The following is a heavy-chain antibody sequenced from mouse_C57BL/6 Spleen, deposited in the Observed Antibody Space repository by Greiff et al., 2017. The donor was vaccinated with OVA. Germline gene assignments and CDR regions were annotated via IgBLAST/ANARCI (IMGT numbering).Heavy chain of an antibody. D-gene: IGHD2-4*01. V-gene: IGHV1-61*01. CDR1: GYTFTSYW. CDR2: IYPSDSET. CDR3: ARTNLDYDGAMDY. Sequence: QVQLQQPGAELVRPGSSVKLSCKASGYTFTSYWMDWVKQRPGQGLEWIGNIYPSDSETHYNQKFKDKATLTVDKSSSTAYMQLSSLTSEDSAVYYCARTNLDYDGAMDYWGQGTSVTVSS. J-gene: IGHJ4*01.